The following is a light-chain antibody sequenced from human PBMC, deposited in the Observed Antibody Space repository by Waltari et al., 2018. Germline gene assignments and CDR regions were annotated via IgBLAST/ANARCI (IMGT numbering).Light chain of an antibody. Sequence: EVVLTQSPGTLSLSPGETATLSCRDSQSIGRYLVWYQQKSGQAPRRLIYGASTRATGIPDRFSGSGSGTDFSLTISRLEAEDFAVYYCQNHERLPATFGQGTKVEIK. CDR2: GAS. CDR1: QSIGRY. V-gene: IGKV3-20*01. J-gene: IGKJ1*01. CDR3: QNHERLPAT.